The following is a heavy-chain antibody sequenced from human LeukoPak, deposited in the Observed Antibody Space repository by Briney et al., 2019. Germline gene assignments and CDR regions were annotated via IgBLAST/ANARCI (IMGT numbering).Heavy chain of an antibody. CDR2: INHSGST. J-gene: IGHJ4*02. D-gene: IGHD6-13*01. CDR3: ARHRNRIAAAGLFDY. Sequence: PSETLSLTCAVYGGSFSGYYWSWIRQPPGKGLEWIGEINHSGSTNYNPSLKSRVTISVDTSKNQFSLKLSSMTAADTAVYYCARHRNRIAAAGLFDYWNQGTLVTVSS. V-gene: IGHV4-34*01. CDR1: GGSFSGYY.